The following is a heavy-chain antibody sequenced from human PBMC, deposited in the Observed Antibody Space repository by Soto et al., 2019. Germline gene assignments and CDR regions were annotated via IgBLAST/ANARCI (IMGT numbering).Heavy chain of an antibody. CDR1: GFTFSGSA. V-gene: IGHV3-73*02. D-gene: IGHD3-22*01. CDR2: IRSKANSYAT. Sequence: EVQLVESGGDLVQPGGSLKLSCAASGFTFSGSAMHWVRQASGKGLEWVGRIRSKANSYATAYAASVKGRFTISRDDSKNTAYLQMNSLKTEDTAVYYCTTYYDSSGRNFDYWGQGTLVTVSS. J-gene: IGHJ4*02. CDR3: TTYYDSSGRNFDY.